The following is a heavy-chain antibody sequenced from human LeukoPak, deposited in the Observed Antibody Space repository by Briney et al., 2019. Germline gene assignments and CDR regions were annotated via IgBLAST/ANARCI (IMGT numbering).Heavy chain of an antibody. Sequence: ASVKVSCKASGYTFTGYYMHWVRQAPGQGLEWMGWINPNSGGTNYAQKFQGRVTMTRDTSISTAYMGLSRLRSDDTTVYYCARGGIVGATTFEDWGQGTLVTVSS. CDR1: GYTFTGYY. CDR3: ARGGIVGATTFED. V-gene: IGHV1-2*02. J-gene: IGHJ4*02. CDR2: INPNSGGT. D-gene: IGHD1-26*01.